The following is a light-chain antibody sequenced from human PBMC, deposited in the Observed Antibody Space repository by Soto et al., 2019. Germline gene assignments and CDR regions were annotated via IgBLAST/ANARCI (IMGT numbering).Light chain of an antibody. CDR2: GNT. V-gene: IGLV1-40*01. J-gene: IGLJ1*01. CDR3: AAWDDSLSGYV. Sequence: QSVLTQPPSMSGAPGQGVTISCTGSSSNIGAGYDVHWYQQVPGTAPKLLIYGNTNRPSGVPDRFSASKSGTSASLAISGLQAEDEADYYCAAWDDSLSGYVFGAGTKLTVL. CDR1: SSNIGAGYD.